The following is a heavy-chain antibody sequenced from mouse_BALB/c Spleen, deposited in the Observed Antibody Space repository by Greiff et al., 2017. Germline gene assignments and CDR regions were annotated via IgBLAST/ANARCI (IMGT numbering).Heavy chain of an antibody. J-gene: IGHJ3*01. Sequence: VQLKESGPGLVQPSQSLSLTCSVTGYSITSGYYWNWIRQFPGNKLEWMGYISYDGSNNYNPSLKNRISITRDTSKNQFFLKLNSVTTEDTATYYCARRGGYYGGFAYWGQGTLVTVSA. V-gene: IGHV3-6*02. CDR1: GYSITSGYY. CDR3: ARRGGYYGGFAY. D-gene: IGHD2-3*01. CDR2: ISYDGSN.